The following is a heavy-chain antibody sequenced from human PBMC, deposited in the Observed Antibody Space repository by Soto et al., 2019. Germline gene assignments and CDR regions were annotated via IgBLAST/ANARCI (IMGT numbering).Heavy chain of an antibody. CDR1: GGSISGYY. J-gene: IGHJ4*02. V-gene: IGHV4-34*01. CDR2: INHSGST. D-gene: IGHD6-6*01. CDR3: ARNGVAARREGVDY. Sequence: QVQLQQWGAGLLKPSETLSLTCAVYGGSISGYYWSWIRQPPGKGLEWIGEINHSGSTNYNPSLKSRVTISVDTSKNQFSLKLSSMTAADTAVYYCARNGVAARREGVDYWGQGTLVTVSS.